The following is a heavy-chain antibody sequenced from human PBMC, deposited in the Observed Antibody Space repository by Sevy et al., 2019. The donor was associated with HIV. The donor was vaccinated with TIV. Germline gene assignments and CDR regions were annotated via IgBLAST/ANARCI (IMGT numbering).Heavy chain of an antibody. CDR3: ARDREETAMSFNWFDP. V-gene: IGHV3-33*01. CDR2: IWYDGSNK. J-gene: IGHJ5*02. D-gene: IGHD5-18*01. CDR1: GFTFSSYG. Sequence: GSLRLSCAASGFTFSSYGTHWVRQTPGKGLEWVAVIWYDGSNKYYGDSVKGRFTIYRDNSKNTLWLQMNSLRPEDTAVYYCARDREETAMSFNWFDPWGQGTLVTVSS.